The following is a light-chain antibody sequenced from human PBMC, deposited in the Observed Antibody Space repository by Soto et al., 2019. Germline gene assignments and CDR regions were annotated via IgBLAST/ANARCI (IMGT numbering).Light chain of an antibody. CDR2: LGS. CDR3: MQALQTPYT. J-gene: IGKJ2*01. CDR1: QSLQQSNGYTY. V-gene: IGKV2-28*01. Sequence: EIVMTQSPLSLSVTPGEPGSISCRSSQSLQQSNGYTYLDWYLQKPGQSPQLLIYLGSNRASGVPDRLSGSGSGTHFTLKISRVEAEDVGVYYCMQALQTPYTFGQGTKLEIK.